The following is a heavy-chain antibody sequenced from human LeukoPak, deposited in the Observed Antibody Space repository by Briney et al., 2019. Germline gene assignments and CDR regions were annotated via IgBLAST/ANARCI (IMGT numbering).Heavy chain of an antibody. CDR2: ISYDGSNK. CDR1: RFTLTSYA. D-gene: IGHD1-26*01. J-gene: IGHJ4*02. Sequence: PGRSLRLSRAPSRFTLTSYAMHWVRQDPRSRMEGAEVISYDGSNKYYADSVKGRFTISRDNPKNTLYLQMNSLRAEETAVYYCAKGQRWELHWGVYFDYWGQGTLVTVSS. CDR3: AKGQRWELHWGVYFDY. V-gene: IGHV3-30*04.